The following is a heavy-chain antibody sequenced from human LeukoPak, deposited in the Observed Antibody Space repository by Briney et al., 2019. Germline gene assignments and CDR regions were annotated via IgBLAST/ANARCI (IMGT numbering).Heavy chain of an antibody. CDR3: ARGERHSYYGMDV. V-gene: IGHV1-2*04. J-gene: IGHJ6*02. D-gene: IGHD1-1*01. CDR1: GYTFTGYY. CDR2: INPNSGGT. Sequence: ASVKVSCKASGYTFTGYYMHWVRQGPGQGLEWMGWINPNSGGTNYAQKFQGWVTMTRDTSISTAYMELSRLRSDDTAVYYCARGERHSYYGMDVWGQGTTVTVSS.